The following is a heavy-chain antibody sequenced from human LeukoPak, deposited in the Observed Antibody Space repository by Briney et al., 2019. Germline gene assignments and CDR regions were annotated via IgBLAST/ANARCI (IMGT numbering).Heavy chain of an antibody. V-gene: IGHV3-23*01. CDR1: GFTFSSFA. D-gene: IGHD3-22*01. CDR2: INFSGGTT. J-gene: IGHJ3*02. CDR3: AKVMYYDSSGYYYWAFDI. Sequence: GGSLRLSCAASGFTFSSFAMSWVRQAPGKGLEWVSAINFSGGTTYYADSVKGRFTISRDNFKNTLYLQMNGLRADDTAVYYCAKVMYYDSSGYYYWAFDIWGQGTMVTVSS.